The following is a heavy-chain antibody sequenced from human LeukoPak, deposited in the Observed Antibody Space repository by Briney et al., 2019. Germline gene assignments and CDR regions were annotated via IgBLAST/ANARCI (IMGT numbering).Heavy chain of an antibody. CDR1: GFTFSLSW. CDR3: VRGAGPGTPFD. CDR2: INYDARSR. Sequence: GGSLRLSCAASGFTFSLSWMHWVRQAPGKGLEWVSSINYDARSRTYADSVKGRLTISRDNAENTLFLQMNSLRVDDSAIYSCVRGAGPGTPFDWGQGILVTVSS. J-gene: IGHJ1*01. V-gene: IGHV3-74*01. D-gene: IGHD1-1*01.